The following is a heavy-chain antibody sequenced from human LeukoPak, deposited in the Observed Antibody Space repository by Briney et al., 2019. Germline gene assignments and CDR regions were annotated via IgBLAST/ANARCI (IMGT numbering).Heavy chain of an antibody. CDR2: INPRDGST. Sequence: ASVKVSCKASGYTFTYYYMHWVRQAPGQGLEWMGIINPRDGSTSYAQKFQGRVTMTRDTSTSTAYMELRSLRSEDTAVYYCARDLGIAGATKWTYYYGMDVWGQGTTVTVSS. CDR1: GYTFTYYY. V-gene: IGHV1-46*01. CDR3: ARDLGIAGATKWTYYYGMDV. D-gene: IGHD1-26*01. J-gene: IGHJ6*02.